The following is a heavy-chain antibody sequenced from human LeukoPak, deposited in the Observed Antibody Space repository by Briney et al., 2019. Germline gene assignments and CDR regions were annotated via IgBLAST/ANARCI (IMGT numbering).Heavy chain of an antibody. V-gene: IGHV3-64*01. CDR2: ISSNGGST. D-gene: IGHD3-3*01. CDR1: GFTFSSYA. Sequence: GGSLRLSCAASGFTFSSYAMHWVRQAPGKGLEYVSAISSNGGSTYYANSVQGRFTISRDNSKNTLYLQMGSLRAEDMAVYYCARAVEYYDFWSGYTNWFDPWGQGTLVTVSS. J-gene: IGHJ5*02. CDR3: ARAVEYYDFWSGYTNWFDP.